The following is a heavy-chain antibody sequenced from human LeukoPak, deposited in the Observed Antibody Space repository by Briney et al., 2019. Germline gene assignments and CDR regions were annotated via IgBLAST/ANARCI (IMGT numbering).Heavy chain of an antibody. CDR1: GFTFSNYA. Sequence: PGGSLRLSCAASGFTFSNYAMSWVRQAPGKGLEWVSAIDSSGDSTYYADSVKGRFTISRDNSKNTLYLQMNSLSAEDTAVYYCVNYRLLGSAAAGTLWGQGTLVTVSS. V-gene: IGHV3-23*01. CDR2: IDSSGDST. J-gene: IGHJ4*02. D-gene: IGHD6-13*01. CDR3: VNYRLLGSAAAGTL.